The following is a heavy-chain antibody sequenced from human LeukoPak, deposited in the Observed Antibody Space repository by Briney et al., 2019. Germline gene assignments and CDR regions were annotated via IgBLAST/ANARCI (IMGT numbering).Heavy chain of an antibody. D-gene: IGHD3-10*01. CDR1: GGTFSSYA. V-gene: IGHV1-69*04. Sequence: ASVKVSCKASGGTFSSYAISWVRQAPGQGLEWMGRIIPILGIANYAQKFQGRVTITADKSTSTAYMELSSLRSEDTAVYYCARGSLVPKGCFDYWGQGTLVTVSS. CDR3: ARGSLVPKGCFDY. CDR2: IIPILGIA. J-gene: IGHJ4*02.